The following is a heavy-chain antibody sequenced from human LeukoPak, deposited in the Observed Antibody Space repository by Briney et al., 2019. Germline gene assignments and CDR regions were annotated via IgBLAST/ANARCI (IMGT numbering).Heavy chain of an antibody. Sequence: GGSLRLSCAASGFTFSSYWMSWVSQAPGKGLEWVANIKQDGSEKYYVDSVKGRFTISRDNAKNSLYLQMNSLRAEDTAVYYCLSGSYYSFDYWGQGTLVTVSS. V-gene: IGHV3-7*01. CDR3: LSGSYYSFDY. CDR2: IKQDGSEK. J-gene: IGHJ4*02. D-gene: IGHD1-26*01. CDR1: GFTFSSYW.